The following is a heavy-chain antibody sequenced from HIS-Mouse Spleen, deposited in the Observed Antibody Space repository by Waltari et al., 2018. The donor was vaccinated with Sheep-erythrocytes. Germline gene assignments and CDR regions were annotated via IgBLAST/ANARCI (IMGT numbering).Heavy chain of an antibody. CDR2: INSDGSRP. D-gene: IGHD6-19*01. CDR1: GFTFSSYW. V-gene: IGHV3-74*01. J-gene: IGHJ4*02. CDR3: ARSDIRSSGWLDY. Sequence: EVQLVESGGGLVQPGGSLRLSCAASGFTFSSYWMHWVRQAPGKGLVWVSRINSDGSRPGYADSVKGRFTISRDNAKNTLYLQMNSLRAEDTAVYYCARSDIRSSGWLDYWGQGTLVTVSS.